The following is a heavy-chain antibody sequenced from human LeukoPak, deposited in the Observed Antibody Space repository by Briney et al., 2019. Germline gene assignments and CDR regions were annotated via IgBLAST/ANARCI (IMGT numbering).Heavy chain of an antibody. CDR1: GFTFSSYG. D-gene: IGHD1-26*01. J-gene: IGHJ4*02. Sequence: GRSLRLSCAASGFTFSSYGMHWVRQAPGKGLEWVAVISYDGINKYYADSVKGRFTISRDNSKNTLYLQMNSLRAEDTAVYYCAKWLGSYYGFDYWGQGTLVTVSS. CDR2: ISYDGINK. V-gene: IGHV3-30*18. CDR3: AKWLGSYYGFDY.